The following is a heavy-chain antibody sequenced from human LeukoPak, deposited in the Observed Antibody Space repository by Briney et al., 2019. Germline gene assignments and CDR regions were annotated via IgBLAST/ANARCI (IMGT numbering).Heavy chain of an antibody. Sequence: PSETLSLTCAVHGGSFSGYYWSWIRQPPGKGLEWIGEINHSGSTNYNPSLKSRVTISVDTSKNQFSLKLSSVTAADTAVYYCARGSDFWSGYYHDYWGQGTLVTVSS. V-gene: IGHV4-34*01. J-gene: IGHJ4*02. D-gene: IGHD3-3*01. CDR1: GGSFSGYY. CDR2: INHSGST. CDR3: ARGSDFWSGYYHDY.